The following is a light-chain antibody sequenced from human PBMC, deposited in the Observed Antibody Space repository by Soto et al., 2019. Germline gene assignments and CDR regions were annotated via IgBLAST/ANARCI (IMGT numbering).Light chain of an antibody. V-gene: IGKV3-15*01. CDR2: GTS. J-gene: IGKJ4*01. CDR3: QQYNKWPLT. CDR1: QSVSSN. Sequence: EIVMTQSPATLSESPGERATLSCRASQSVSSNLAWYQQKRGQAPRLLIYGTSTRVTGIPARFSGSGSGTEFTLTISSLQSEDFAVYYCQQYNKWPLTFGGGTKVEIK.